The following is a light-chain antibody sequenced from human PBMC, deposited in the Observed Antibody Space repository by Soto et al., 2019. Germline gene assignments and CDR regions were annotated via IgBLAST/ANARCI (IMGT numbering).Light chain of an antibody. CDR3: SSYTSSSTL. CDR2: DVI. Sequence: QSVLTQPRSVSGSPGQSVTISCTGTSSDVGTYTYVSWYQQHPGKAPKLIIYDVIKRPSGVPDRFSGSKSGNTASLTISGLQAEDEADYYCSSYTSSSTLFGTGTKVTVL. CDR1: SSDVGTYTY. V-gene: IGLV2-11*01. J-gene: IGLJ1*01.